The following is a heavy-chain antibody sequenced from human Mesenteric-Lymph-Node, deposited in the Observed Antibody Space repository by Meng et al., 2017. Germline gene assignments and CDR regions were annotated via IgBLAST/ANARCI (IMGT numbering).Heavy chain of an antibody. CDR1: GGTFSSYA. D-gene: IGHD1-26*01. CDR2: IIPIFGTA. V-gene: IGHV1-69*05. CDR3: ARETIVDGGSYSLEY. J-gene: IGHJ4*02. Sequence: SVKVSCKASGGTFSSYAISWVRQAPGQGLEWMGGIIPIFGTANYAQKFQGRVTMTRDTSTSTVYMELSSLRSEDTAVYYCARETIVDGGSYSLEYWGQGTLVTVSS.